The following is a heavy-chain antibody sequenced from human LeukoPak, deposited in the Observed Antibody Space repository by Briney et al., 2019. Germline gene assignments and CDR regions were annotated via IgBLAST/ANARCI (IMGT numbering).Heavy chain of an antibody. CDR1: GFTVSSNY. V-gene: IGHV3-74*01. J-gene: IGHJ4*02. D-gene: IGHD1-26*01. CDR3: ARDLTGAVFDF. CDR2: ITSDGSST. Sequence: PGGSLRLSCAASGFTVSSNYMSWVRQAPGKGLVCVSRITSDGSSTSYADSVRGRFTISRDNAKNTVYLQMNSLRAEDTAVYYCARDLTGAVFDFWGQGTLVTVSS.